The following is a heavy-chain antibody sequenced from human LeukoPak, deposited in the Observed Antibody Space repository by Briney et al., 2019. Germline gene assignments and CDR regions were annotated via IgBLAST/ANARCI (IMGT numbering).Heavy chain of an antibody. CDR1: GGSISSGGYS. J-gene: IGHJ4*02. D-gene: IGHD3-3*01. Sequence: SETLSLTCAVSGGSISSGGYSWSWIRQPPGKGLEWIGYIYHSGSTYYNPSLKSRVTISVDRSKNQFSLKLSSVTAADTAVYYCARGHLVDYDSWSGYYMSGFDYWGQGTLVTVSS. CDR3: ARGHLVDYDSWSGYYMSGFDY. V-gene: IGHV4-30-2*01. CDR2: IYHSGST.